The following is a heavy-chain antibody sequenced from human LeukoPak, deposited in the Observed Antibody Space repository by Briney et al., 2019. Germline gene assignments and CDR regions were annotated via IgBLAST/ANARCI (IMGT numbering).Heavy chain of an antibody. CDR2: INPNSGGT. Sequence: ASVKVSCKASGYTFTGYYMHGVRQAPRQGLEGMGWINPNSGGTNYAQKFQGRATMTRDTAISTAYMELSRLRSDDTAVYYCARVYYDSFGFDYWGQGTLVTVSS. J-gene: IGHJ4*02. CDR3: ARVYYDSFGFDY. CDR1: GYTFTGYY. V-gene: IGHV1-2*02. D-gene: IGHD3-22*01.